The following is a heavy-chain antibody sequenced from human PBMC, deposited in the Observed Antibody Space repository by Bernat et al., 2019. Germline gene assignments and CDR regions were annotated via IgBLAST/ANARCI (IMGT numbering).Heavy chain of an antibody. CDR1: GFTFSSYW. CDR3: ARAFEEWLVKRYWYFDL. Sequence: EVQLVESGGGLVQPGGSLRLSCAASGFTFSSYWMSWVPRAPGKGRGWVANIKQDGSEKCYVDSVKGRFTISRDNAKNSLYLQMNSLRAEDTAVYYCARAFEEWLVKRYWYFDLWGRGTLVTVSS. V-gene: IGHV3-7*01. J-gene: IGHJ2*01. CDR2: IKQDGSEK. D-gene: IGHD6-19*01.